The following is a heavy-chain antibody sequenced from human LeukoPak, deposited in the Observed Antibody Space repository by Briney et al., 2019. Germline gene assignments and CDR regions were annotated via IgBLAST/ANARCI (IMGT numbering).Heavy chain of an antibody. V-gene: IGHV4-31*03. CDR2: IYYTGST. J-gene: IGHJ4*02. CDR3: ARNADGSGNLLPFYFDY. CDR1: GGSIYSGGYH. Sequence: SETLSLTCTVSGGSIYSGGYHWSWIRQHPGKGLEWIGYIYYTGSTYYNPSLKSRVAISVDTSKNQFSLILGSVTAADTAVYYCARNADGSGNLLPFYFDYWGPGTLVTVSS. D-gene: IGHD3-10*01.